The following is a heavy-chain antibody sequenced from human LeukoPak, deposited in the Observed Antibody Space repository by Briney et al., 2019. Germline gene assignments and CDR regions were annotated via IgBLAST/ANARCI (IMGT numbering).Heavy chain of an antibody. D-gene: IGHD3-9*01. CDR1: GYTFTSYG. CDR2: ISAYNGNT. Sequence: VASVKVSCKASGYTFTSYGISWVRQAPGQGLEWMGWISAYNGNTNYAQKLQGRVTMTTDTSTSTAYMELRSLRSDDTAVYYCARVFISAERYFDWLLYIWGQGTLVTVSS. J-gene: IGHJ4*02. V-gene: IGHV1-18*01. CDR3: ARVFISAERYFDWLLYI.